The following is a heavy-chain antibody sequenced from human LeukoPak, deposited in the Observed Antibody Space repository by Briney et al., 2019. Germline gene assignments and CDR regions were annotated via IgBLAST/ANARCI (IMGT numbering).Heavy chain of an antibody. Sequence: GGSLRLSCAASGFTFSSYAMHWVRQAPGKGLEYVSAISSNGGSTYYANSVKGRFTISRDNSKNTLYLQMGSLRAEDMAVYYCARGPYYYDSSGYYVIGDYWGRGTLVTVSS. J-gene: IGHJ4*02. D-gene: IGHD3-22*01. CDR2: ISSNGGST. V-gene: IGHV3-64*01. CDR1: GFTFSSYA. CDR3: ARGPYYYDSSGYYVIGDY.